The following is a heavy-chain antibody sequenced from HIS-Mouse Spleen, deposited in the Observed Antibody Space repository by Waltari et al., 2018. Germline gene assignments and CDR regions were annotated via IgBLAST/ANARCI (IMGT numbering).Heavy chain of an antibody. CDR1: GGSISSSSYY. J-gene: IGHJ4*02. D-gene: IGHD2-15*01. CDR2: IDYSGST. CDR3: ATQDIVVVVAAFDY. V-gene: IGHV4-39*07. Sequence: QLQLQESGPGLVKPSETLSLTCTVSGGSISSSSYYWGWIRQPPGKGLEWIGGIDYSGSTYYNPSRKSRVTISVDTSKNQFSLKLSSVTAADTAVYYCATQDIVVVVAAFDYWGQGTLVTVSS.